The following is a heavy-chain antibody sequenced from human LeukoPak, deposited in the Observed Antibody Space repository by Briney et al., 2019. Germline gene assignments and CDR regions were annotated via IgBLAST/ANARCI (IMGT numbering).Heavy chain of an antibody. CDR2: IYYSGST. V-gene: IGHV4-59*01. CDR1: GGSLSSYY. Sequence: SETLSLTCAVYGGSLSSYYWSWIRQPPGKGLEWIGYIYYSGSTNYNPSLKSRVTISVDTSKNQFSLKLSSVTAADTAVYCCARGQGLPAAMMGWFDPWGQGTLVTVSS. CDR3: ARGQGLPAAMMGWFDP. D-gene: IGHD2-2*01. J-gene: IGHJ5*02.